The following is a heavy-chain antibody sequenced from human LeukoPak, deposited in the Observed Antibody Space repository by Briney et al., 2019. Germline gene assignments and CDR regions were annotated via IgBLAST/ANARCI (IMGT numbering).Heavy chain of an antibody. Sequence: GASVKVSCKASGYTFTSYDINWVRQATGQGLEWMGWMNPNSGNTGYAQKFQGRVTMTRNTSISTAYMGLSSLRSEDTAVYYCARMVRGVRIFDYWGQGTLVTVSS. V-gene: IGHV1-8*01. CDR2: MNPNSGNT. CDR3: ARMVRGVRIFDY. CDR1: GYTFTSYD. J-gene: IGHJ4*02. D-gene: IGHD3-10*01.